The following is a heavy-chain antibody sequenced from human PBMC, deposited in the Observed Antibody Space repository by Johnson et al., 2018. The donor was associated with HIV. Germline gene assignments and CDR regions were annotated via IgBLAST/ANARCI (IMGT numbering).Heavy chain of an antibody. CDR1: GFTFSSYD. J-gene: IGHJ3*02. V-gene: IGHV3-13*01. Sequence: VESGGGLVQPGGSLRLSCVASGFTFSSYDMHWVRQTTGKGLEWVSVIGAAGDTYYLDSVKGRFTISRENAKNSLYLQMNSLRAEDTAVYYCARATVESAFDIWGQGTMVTVSS. D-gene: IGHD4-23*01. CDR2: IGAAGDT. CDR3: ARATVESAFDI.